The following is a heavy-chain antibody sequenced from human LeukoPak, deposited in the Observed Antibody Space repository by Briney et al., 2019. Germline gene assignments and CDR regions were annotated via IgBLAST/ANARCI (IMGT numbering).Heavy chain of an antibody. Sequence: GGSLRLSCAASGFTFSSYAMSWVRQAPGKGLEWVSAISGSGGSTYYADSVEGRFTISRDNSKNTLYLQMNSLRAEDTAVYYCARHVVVVAADYGMDVWGQGTTVTVSS. CDR2: ISGSGGST. V-gene: IGHV3-23*01. J-gene: IGHJ6*02. CDR1: GFTFSSYA. CDR3: ARHVVVVAADYGMDV. D-gene: IGHD2-15*01.